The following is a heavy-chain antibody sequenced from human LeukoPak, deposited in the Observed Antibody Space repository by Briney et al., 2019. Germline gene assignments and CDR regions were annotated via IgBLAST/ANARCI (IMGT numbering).Heavy chain of an antibody. CDR2: ISGSGGST. V-gene: IGHV3-23*01. Sequence: HTGGSLRLSCAASGFTFSSYAMSWVRQAPGKGLEWVSAISGSGGSTCYADSVKGRFTISRDNSKNTLYLQMNSLRAEDTAVYYCAKGRYYDSSGLFDYWGQGTLVTVSS. CDR3: AKGRYYDSSGLFDY. D-gene: IGHD3-22*01. J-gene: IGHJ4*02. CDR1: GFTFSSYA.